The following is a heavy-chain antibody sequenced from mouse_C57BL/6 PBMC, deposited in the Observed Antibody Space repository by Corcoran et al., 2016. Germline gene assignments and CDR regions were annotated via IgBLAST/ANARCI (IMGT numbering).Heavy chain of an antibody. Sequence: QIQLVQSGPELKKPGETVKISCKASGYTFTTYGMSWVKQAPGKGLKWMGWINTYSGVPTYADYFKGRFAFPLETSASTAYLQIKNLKNEDTATYFCAREGDHYAMDYWGQGTSVTVSS. CDR1: GYTFTTYG. CDR3: AREGDHYAMDY. J-gene: IGHJ4*01. V-gene: IGHV9-3*01. CDR2: INTYSGVP.